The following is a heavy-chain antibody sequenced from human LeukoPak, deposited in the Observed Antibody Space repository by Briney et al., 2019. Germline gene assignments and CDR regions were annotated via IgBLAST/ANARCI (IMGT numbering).Heavy chain of an antibody. J-gene: IGHJ3*02. CDR2: ISSSSSYI. D-gene: IGHD6-19*01. V-gene: IGHV3-21*01. CDR3: AREDVAVAGFDI. Sequence: PGGSLRLSCAASGFTFSSYSMNWVRQAPGKGLGWVSSISSSSSYIYYADSVKGRFTISRDNAKNSLYLQMNSLRAEDTAVYYCAREDVAVAGFDIWGQGTMVTVSS. CDR1: GFTFSSYS.